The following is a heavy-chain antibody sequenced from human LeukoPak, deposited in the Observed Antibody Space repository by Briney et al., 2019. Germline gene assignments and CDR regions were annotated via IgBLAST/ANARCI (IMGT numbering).Heavy chain of an antibody. D-gene: IGHD6-19*01. Sequence: GGSLRLSCAASGFTFSSYAMSWDRQAPGKGREWVSAIRGSGGSTYYADSVKGRFTISRDNSKNTLYLQMNSLRAEDTAVYYCAKDFSGWYSSVDYWGQGTLVTVSS. CDR3: AKDFSGWYSSVDY. CDR1: GFTFSSYA. CDR2: IRGSGGST. V-gene: IGHV3-23*01. J-gene: IGHJ4*02.